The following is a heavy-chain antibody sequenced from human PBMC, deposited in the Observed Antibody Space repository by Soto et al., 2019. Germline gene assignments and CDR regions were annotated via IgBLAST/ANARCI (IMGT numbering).Heavy chain of an antibody. J-gene: IGHJ4*02. D-gene: IGHD6-19*01. CDR3: TTEQASEAVFDY. V-gene: IGHV3-15*01. Sequence: GGSLRLSCAASGFTFSNAWMSWVRQAPGKGLEWVGRIKSKTDGGTTDYAAPVKGRFTISRDDSKNTLYLQMNSLKTEDTAVYYCTTEQASEAVFDYWGQGTLVTVSS. CDR2: IKSKTDGGTT. CDR1: GFTFSNAW.